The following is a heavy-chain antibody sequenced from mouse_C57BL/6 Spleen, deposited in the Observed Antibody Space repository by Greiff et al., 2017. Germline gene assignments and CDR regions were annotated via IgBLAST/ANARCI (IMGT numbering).Heavy chain of an antibody. CDR1: GYAFSSYW. Sequence: VMLVESGAELVKPGASVKISCKASGYAFSSYWMNWGKQRPGKGLEWIGQIYPGDGDTKYNVKFKGKATLTADKSSSTAYMQLNSLTSEDSAVYFCARSPNYVYWYFDVWDTGTTVTVSS. CDR2: IYPGDGDT. J-gene: IGHJ1*03. V-gene: IGHV1-80*01. D-gene: IGHD2-1*01. CDR3: ARSPNYVYWYFDV.